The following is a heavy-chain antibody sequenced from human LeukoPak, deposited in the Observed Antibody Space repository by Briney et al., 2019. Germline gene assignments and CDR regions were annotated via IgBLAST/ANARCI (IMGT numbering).Heavy chain of an antibody. CDR2: IIPILGIA. CDR3: ARDHPVEGGIDY. J-gene: IGHJ4*02. D-gene: IGHD6-19*01. V-gene: IGHV1-69*04. Sequence: PGASVKVSCKASGYTFTSYGISWVRQAPGQGLEWMGRIIPILGIANYAQKFQGRVTITADKSTSTAYMELSSLRSEDTAVYYCARDHPVEGGIDYWGQGTLVTVSS. CDR1: GYTFTSYG.